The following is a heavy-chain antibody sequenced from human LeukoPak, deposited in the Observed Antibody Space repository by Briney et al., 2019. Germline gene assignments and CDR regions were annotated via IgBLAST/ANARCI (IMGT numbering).Heavy chain of an antibody. Sequence: SETLSLTCAVYGGSFSGYYWSWIRQPPGKGMEWIGEINHSGSTNYNPSLKSRVTISVDTSKNQFSLKLSSVTAADTAVYYCARSKGDYWGQGTLVTVPS. J-gene: IGHJ4*02. CDR2: INHSGST. CDR1: GGSFSGYY. CDR3: ARSKGDY. V-gene: IGHV4-34*01.